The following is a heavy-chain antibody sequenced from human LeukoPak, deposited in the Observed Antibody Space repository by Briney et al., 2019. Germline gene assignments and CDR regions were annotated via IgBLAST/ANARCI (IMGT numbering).Heavy chain of an antibody. CDR3: ARDVTMIVVVSHAFDI. CDR2: ISSSSSYI. D-gene: IGHD3-22*01. V-gene: IGHV3-21*01. J-gene: IGHJ3*02. Sequence: PGGSRRLSCAASGFTCITYSMNWVRQALGKGLVWVSSISSSSSYIYYADSVKGRFTISRDNAKNSLYLQMDSLRAEDTAVYYCARDVTMIVVVSHAFDIWGQGTMVTVSS. CDR1: GFTCITYS.